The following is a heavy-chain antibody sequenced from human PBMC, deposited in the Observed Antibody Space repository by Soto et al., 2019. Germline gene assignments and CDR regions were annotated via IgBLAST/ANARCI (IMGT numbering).Heavy chain of an antibody. Sequence: SETLSLTCAVSGDYISGSYWSWIRQPPGKGLEWIGFIHYTGRTSYNPSLKSRITVSLDKSKNQFSLSLSSATAADTAVYYCARHVHSSGNEAFDYWGQGTLVTVSS. J-gene: IGHJ4*02. CDR2: IHYTGRT. CDR1: GDYISGSY. V-gene: IGHV4-59*08. D-gene: IGHD1-1*01. CDR3: ARHVHSSGNEAFDY.